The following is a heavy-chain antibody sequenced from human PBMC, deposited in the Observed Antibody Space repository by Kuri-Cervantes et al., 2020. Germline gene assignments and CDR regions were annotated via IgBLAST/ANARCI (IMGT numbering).Heavy chain of an antibody. CDR2: INSDGSST. D-gene: IGHD3-10*01. CDR3: ARDRQGYYGLKWGYYYYMDV. V-gene: IGHV3-74*01. Sequence: GESLKISCAASGFTFSSYWMHWARQAPGKGLVWVSRINSDGSSTSYADSVKGRFTISRDNSKNTLYLQMNSLRAEDTAVYYCARDRQGYYGLKWGYYYYMDVWGKGTTVTVSS. J-gene: IGHJ6*03. CDR1: GFTFSSYW.